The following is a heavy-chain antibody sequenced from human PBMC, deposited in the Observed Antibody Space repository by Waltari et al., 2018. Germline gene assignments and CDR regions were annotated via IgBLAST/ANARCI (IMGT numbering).Heavy chain of an antibody. CDR2: IYHSGST. CDR3: YYDILDGGNY. J-gene: IGHJ4*02. D-gene: IGHD3-9*01. Sequence: QVQLQESGPGLVKPSETLSLTCAVSGYSISSGNYWGWIRQPPGKGLEWIGSIYHSGSTYSNPSLKSRVTISVDTSKTQFSLKLSSVTAADTAVYYCYYDILDGGNYWGQGTLVTVSS. V-gene: IGHV4-38-2*01. CDR1: GYSISSGNY.